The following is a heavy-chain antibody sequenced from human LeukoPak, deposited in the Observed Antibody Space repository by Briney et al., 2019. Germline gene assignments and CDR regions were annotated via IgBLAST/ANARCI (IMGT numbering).Heavy chain of an antibody. D-gene: IGHD6-19*01. CDR2: FDPEDGET. Sequence: ASVTVSCTVSGYTLTELSMHWVRQAPGKGLEWMGGFDPEDGETIYAQKFQGRVTMTEDTSTDTAYMELSSLRSEDTAVYYCATEGAVAGNLVFIYWGQGTLVTVSS. CDR3: ATEGAVAGNLVFIY. CDR1: GYTLTELS. J-gene: IGHJ4*02. V-gene: IGHV1-24*01.